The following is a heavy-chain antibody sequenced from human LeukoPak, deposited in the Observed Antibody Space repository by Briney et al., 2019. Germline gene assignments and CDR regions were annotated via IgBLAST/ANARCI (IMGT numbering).Heavy chain of an antibody. CDR1: GFTFSSYA. CDR3: AKPPSGEHYYGMDV. V-gene: IGHV3-23*01. CDR2: ISGSGGST. J-gene: IGHJ6*02. Sequence: GGSLRLSCAASGFTFSSYAMSWVRQAPGKGLEWVSAISGSGGSTYYADSVKGRFTISRDNSKNTLYLQMNSLRAEDTAVYYCAKPPSGEHYYGMDVWGQGTTVTVSS.